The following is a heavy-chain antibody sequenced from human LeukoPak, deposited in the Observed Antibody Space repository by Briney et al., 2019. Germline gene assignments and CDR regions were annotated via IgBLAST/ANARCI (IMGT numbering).Heavy chain of an antibody. Sequence: SETLSLTCAVYGGSFGGYYWSWIRQPPGKGLEWIGEINHSGGTNYNPSLKSRVTISVDTSKNQFSLKLSSVTAADTAVYYCARGGPYCSGGSCYGYYFDYWGQGTLVTVSS. CDR3: ARGGPYCSGGSCYGYYFDY. CDR2: INHSGGT. V-gene: IGHV4-34*01. CDR1: GGSFGGYY. J-gene: IGHJ4*02. D-gene: IGHD2-15*01.